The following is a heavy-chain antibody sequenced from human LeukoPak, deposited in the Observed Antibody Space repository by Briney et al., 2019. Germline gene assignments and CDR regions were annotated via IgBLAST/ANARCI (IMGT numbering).Heavy chain of an antibody. J-gene: IGHJ3*02. Sequence: PSETVSLPCAVSGGSISSSNWWSWVRQPPGKGLEWIGEIYHSGSTNYNPSLKGRVTISVDKSKNQFSLKLNSVTAADTAVYYCAKSNGYGLVDIWGQGTMVTVSS. V-gene: IGHV4-4*02. CDR1: GGSISSSNW. D-gene: IGHD3-10*01. CDR2: IYHSGST. CDR3: AKSNGYGLVDI.